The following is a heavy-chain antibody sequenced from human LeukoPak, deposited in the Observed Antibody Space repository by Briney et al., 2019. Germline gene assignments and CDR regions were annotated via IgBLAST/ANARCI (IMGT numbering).Heavy chain of an antibody. J-gene: IGHJ3*02. CDR3: ATYSSGRACDI. CDR2: IYPGDSDT. D-gene: IGHD6-19*01. V-gene: IGHV5-51*01. Sequence: GESLKISCKGNGYTFIRYWIGWVRQMPGKGLEWMGIIYPGDSDTRYSPSFQGQVIISADKSISTAYLQWSSLKASDTAMYYCATYSSGRACDIWGQGTMVTVSS. CDR1: GYTFIRYW.